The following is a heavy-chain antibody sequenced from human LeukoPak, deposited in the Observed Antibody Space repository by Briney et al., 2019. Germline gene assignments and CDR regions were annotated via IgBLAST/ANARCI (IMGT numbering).Heavy chain of an antibody. CDR3: ARVKKLMPEFEF. CDR1: GYTFIDFY. D-gene: IGHD2-2*01. J-gene: IGHJ4*02. CDR2: INPNSGAI. Sequence: ASVKVSCKASGYTFIDFYIHWVRQAPGQGLEWMGWINPNSGAIKYSQKFQGRVSMTRDTSTSTAYMDLCSLRSDDTAVYYCARVKKLMPEFEFWGQGTLVTVS. V-gene: IGHV1-2*02.